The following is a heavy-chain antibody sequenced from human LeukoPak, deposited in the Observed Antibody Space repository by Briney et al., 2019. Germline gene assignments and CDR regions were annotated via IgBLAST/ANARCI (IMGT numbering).Heavy chain of an antibody. CDR2: FHYSGSA. CDR1: GGSISSYY. Sequence: SETLSLTCTVSGGSISSYYWSWIRQPPGRGLEWIGYFHYSGSANYNPSLKSRVTISVDTSKNQFSLKLSSVTAADTAVYYCAREYGSHYYGSGSLDYWGQGTLVTVSS. V-gene: IGHV4-59*12. J-gene: IGHJ4*02. CDR3: AREYGSHYYGSGSLDY. D-gene: IGHD3-10*01.